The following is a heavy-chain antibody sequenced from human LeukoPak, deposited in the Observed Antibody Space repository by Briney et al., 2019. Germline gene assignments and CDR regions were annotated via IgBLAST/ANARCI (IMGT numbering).Heavy chain of an antibody. CDR3: AKARLFYDSSGPIGY. CDR1: GFTFSSYA. V-gene: IGHV3-23*01. Sequence: GGSLRLSCAASGFTFSSYAMSWVRQAPGKGLEWVSAISGSGGSTYYADSVKGRSTISRDNSKNTLYLQMNSLRAEDTAVYYCAKARLFYDSSGPIGYWGQGALVTVSS. CDR2: ISGSGGST. D-gene: IGHD3-22*01. J-gene: IGHJ4*02.